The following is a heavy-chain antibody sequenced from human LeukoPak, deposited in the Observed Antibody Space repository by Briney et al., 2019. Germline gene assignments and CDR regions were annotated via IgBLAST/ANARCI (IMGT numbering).Heavy chain of an antibody. CDR2: ISGSGGST. V-gene: IGHV3-23*01. Sequence: GGSLRLSCAASGFTVSSYAMSWVRQAPGKGLEWVSAISGSGGSTYYADSVKGRFTISRDNSKNTLYLQMNSLRAEDTAVYYCAKDFPGGYYSEDAFDIWGQGTMVTVSS. J-gene: IGHJ3*02. CDR1: GFTVSSYA. CDR3: AKDFPGGYYSEDAFDI. D-gene: IGHD1-26*01.